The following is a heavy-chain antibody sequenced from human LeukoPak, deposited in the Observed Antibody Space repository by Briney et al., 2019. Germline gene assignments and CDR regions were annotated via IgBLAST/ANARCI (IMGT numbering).Heavy chain of an antibody. CDR3: AKASSGYYYDY. Sequence: PGGSLRLSCAASEFSVGSNYMTWVRQAPGKGLEWVSGISWNSGSIGYADSVKGRFTISRDNAKNSLYLQMNSLRAEDTALYYCAKASSGYYYDYWGQGTLVTVSS. CDR1: EFSVGSNY. D-gene: IGHD3-22*01. V-gene: IGHV3-9*01. J-gene: IGHJ4*02. CDR2: ISWNSGSI.